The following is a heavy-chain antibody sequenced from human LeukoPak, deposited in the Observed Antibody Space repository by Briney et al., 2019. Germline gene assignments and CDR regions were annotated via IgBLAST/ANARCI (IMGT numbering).Heavy chain of an antibody. J-gene: IGHJ4*02. V-gene: IGHV4-34*01. D-gene: IGHD6-6*01. Sequence: PSETLSLTCAVYGGXVSGYYCSWIRQTPGKGLEWIGEINPSGNTNYNPSLKSRVTTSVDTSKNQISLKLSSVTAADTAVYYCARSREGSIDHQYWGQGILVTVSS. CDR2: INPSGNT. CDR3: ARSREGSIDHQY. CDR1: GGXVSGYY.